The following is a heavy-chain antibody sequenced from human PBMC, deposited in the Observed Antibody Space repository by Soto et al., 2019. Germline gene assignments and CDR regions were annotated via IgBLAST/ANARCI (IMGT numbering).Heavy chain of an antibody. V-gene: IGHV4-30-2*01. CDR2: IYHSGST. D-gene: IGHD3-22*01. J-gene: IGHJ4*02. CDR3: ARSGIYYDSSGYYPFDY. Sequence: SETLSLICAVSGGSISSGGYSWSWIRQPPGKGLEWIGYIYHSGSTYYNPSLKSRVTISVDRSKNQFSLKLSSVTAADTAVYYCARSGIYYDSSGYYPFDYWGQGTLVTV. CDR1: GGSISSGGYS.